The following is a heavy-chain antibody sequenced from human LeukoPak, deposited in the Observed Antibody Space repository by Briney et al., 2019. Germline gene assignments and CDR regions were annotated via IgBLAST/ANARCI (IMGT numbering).Heavy chain of an antibody. CDR3: AKEEVPNDY. Sequence: GGSLRLSCAASGFTFSSYAMNWVRQAPGKGLEWVSAISGSGGSTYYSVKGRFTISRDNSKNTLYLQMNSLRAEDTAVYYCAKEEVPNDYWGQGTLVTVSS. V-gene: IGHV3-23*01. D-gene: IGHD2-2*01. CDR2: ISGSGGST. CDR1: GFTFSSYA. J-gene: IGHJ4*02.